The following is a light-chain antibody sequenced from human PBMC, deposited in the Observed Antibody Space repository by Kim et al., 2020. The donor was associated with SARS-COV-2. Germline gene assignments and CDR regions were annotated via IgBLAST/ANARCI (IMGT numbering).Light chain of an antibody. J-gene: IGLJ3*02. CDR1: NIGSKS. V-gene: IGLV3-21*04. CDR2: CDS. Sequence: APGKTARMTCGGNNIGSKSVHGYQQKPGQAPVLIIYCDSDRHSGIPERFSGSNSGNTATLTISRVEAGDEADYYCQVWDSSSDHPVFGGGTQLTVL. CDR3: QVWDSSSDHPV.